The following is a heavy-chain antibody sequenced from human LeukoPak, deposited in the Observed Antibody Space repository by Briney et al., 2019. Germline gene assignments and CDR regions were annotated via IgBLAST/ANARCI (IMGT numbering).Heavy chain of an antibody. Sequence: PGRASCKTSGYGFPGNYINWVRQARRQGLEWMGWINPNNGGTNSAQKFQGRVTMTRDTSISTAYMELSRLTSDDTAVYYCAARLGSCNDPRCDYFYYWGQGTLVTVSS. V-gene: IGHV1-2*02. J-gene: IGHJ4*02. CDR3: AARLGSCNDPRCDYFYY. D-gene: IGHD2-15*01. CDR1: GYGFPGNY. CDR2: INPNNGGT.